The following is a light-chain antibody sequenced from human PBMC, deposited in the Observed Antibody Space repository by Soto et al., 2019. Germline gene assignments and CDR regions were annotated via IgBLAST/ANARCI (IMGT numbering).Light chain of an antibody. CDR2: GAS. CDR3: QQYISTPWT. J-gene: IGKJ1*01. V-gene: IGKV3-20*01. Sequence: EIVLTQSPGTLSLSPGEIATLSCSASQSVSSSSLAWYQQKPGQAPRLLMYGASSRATGIPDRFSGSGSGSGTDFTLTISRLEPDDFAVYYCQQYISTPWTFGQGTKVDIK. CDR1: QSVSSSS.